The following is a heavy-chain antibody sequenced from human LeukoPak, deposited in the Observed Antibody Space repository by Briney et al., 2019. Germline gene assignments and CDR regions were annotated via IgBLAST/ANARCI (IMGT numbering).Heavy chain of an antibody. D-gene: IGHD2-2*01. CDR1: GGSFSGYY. CDR2: ISSSSSYI. CDR3: ARGQLPDRGYGMDV. V-gene: IGHV3-21*01. J-gene: IGHJ6*02. Sequence: ETLSLTCAVYGGSFSGYYWTWVRQAPGKGLEWVSSISSSSSYIYYADSVKGRFTISRDNAKNSLYLQMNSLRAEDTAVYYCARGQLPDRGYGMDVWGQGTTVTVSS.